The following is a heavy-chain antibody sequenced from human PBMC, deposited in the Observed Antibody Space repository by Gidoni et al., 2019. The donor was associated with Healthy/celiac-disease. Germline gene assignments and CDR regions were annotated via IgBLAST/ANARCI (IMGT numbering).Heavy chain of an antibody. D-gene: IGHD3-3*01. CDR2: IYYSGST. CDR1: GGSVSRSSYY. J-gene: IGHJ4*02. V-gene: IGHV4-39*01. CDR3: ARRRSAGVVIYFDY. Sequence: QLQLQASGPGLVKPSETLSLTCTVSGGSVSRSSYYWGWIRQPPGKGLEWIGSIYYSGSTYYYPSLKSRVTISVDTSKNQFSLKLSSVTAADTAVYYCARRRSAGVVIYFDYWGQGTLVTVSS.